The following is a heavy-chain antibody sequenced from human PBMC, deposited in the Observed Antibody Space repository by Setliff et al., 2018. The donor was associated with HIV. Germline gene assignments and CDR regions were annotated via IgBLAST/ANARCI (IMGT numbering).Heavy chain of an antibody. CDR2: FYTSGST. D-gene: IGHD3-10*01. V-gene: IGHV4-4*07. Sequence: PSETLSLTCTVSGGSINTYYWSWIRQPAGKGLEWIGRFYTSGSTNYNPSLKSRVTMSVDTSNNQFSLSLRSVTAADTAIYYCARPIHGGGSEPFDTWGQGILVTVSS. CDR1: GGSINTYY. CDR3: ARPIHGGGSEPFDT. J-gene: IGHJ5*02.